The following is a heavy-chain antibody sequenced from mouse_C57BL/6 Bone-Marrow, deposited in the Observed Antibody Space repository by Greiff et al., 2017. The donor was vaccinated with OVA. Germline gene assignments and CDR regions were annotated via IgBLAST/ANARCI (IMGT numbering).Heavy chain of an antibody. V-gene: IGHV1-82*01. CDR1: GYAFSSSW. J-gene: IGHJ3*01. CDR2: IYPGDGDT. CDR3: ARRGYGNPFAY. D-gene: IGHD2-10*02. Sequence: QVQLQQSGPELVKPGASVKISCKASGYAFSSSWMNWVKQRPGKGLEWIGRIYPGDGDTNYNGKFKGKATLTADKSSSTAYMQLSSLTSEDSAVYYCARRGYGNPFAYWGQGTLVTVSA.